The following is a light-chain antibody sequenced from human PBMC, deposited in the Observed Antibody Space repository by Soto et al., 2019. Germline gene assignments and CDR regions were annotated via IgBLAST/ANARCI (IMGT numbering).Light chain of an antibody. CDR1: EKINKW. J-gene: IGKJ5*01. CDR3: QQLNSYPIT. Sequence: DIQMTQSPSTLSASVGDRVTITCRASEKINKWLAWYQQKPGKAPKLLIYAASTLQSGVPSRFSGSGSGTDFSLTISSLQPEDFATYYCQQLNSYPITFGQGTRLEIK. CDR2: AAS. V-gene: IGKV1-5*01.